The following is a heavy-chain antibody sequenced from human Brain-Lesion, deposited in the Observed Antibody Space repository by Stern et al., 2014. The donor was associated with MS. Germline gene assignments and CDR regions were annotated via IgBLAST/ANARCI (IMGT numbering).Heavy chain of an antibody. Sequence: EVHLVESGGGLVQPGGSLTICCTAAGCTCGNYWMTWVRQAPGKGLEGVANIKEDGTEKNYVDAVKGRFTIPRDNARNSLDLQMNSLRVEDTALYYCARVYNTIYGIVTQRGSGMDVWGQGTTVIVSS. CDR2: IKEDGTEK. V-gene: IGHV3-7*01. CDR1: GCTCGNYW. J-gene: IGHJ6*02. CDR3: ARVYNTIYGIVTQRGSGMDV. D-gene: IGHD3-3*01.